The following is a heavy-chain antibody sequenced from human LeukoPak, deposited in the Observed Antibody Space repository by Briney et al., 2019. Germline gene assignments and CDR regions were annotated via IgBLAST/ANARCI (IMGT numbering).Heavy chain of an antibody. V-gene: IGHV3-74*01. CDR3: ARSQSGVFDV. Sequence: QPGGSLRLSCVVSGFTFTNYWMQWVRHVPGKGLVWVARMNSDGTSIIHADSVKGRFTISRDNAENTLYLQMNSLRPEDTALYYCARSQSGVFDVWGQGTMVIVSS. CDR2: MNSDGTSI. CDR1: GFTFTNYW. D-gene: IGHD2-15*01. J-gene: IGHJ3*01.